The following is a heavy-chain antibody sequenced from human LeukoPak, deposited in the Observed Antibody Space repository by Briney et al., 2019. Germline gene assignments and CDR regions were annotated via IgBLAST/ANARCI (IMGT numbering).Heavy chain of an antibody. CDR2: INPNSGGT. J-gene: IGHJ6*03. D-gene: IGHD6-19*01. Sequence: ASVKVSCKASGYMFTGYYMHWVRQVPGQGLEWMGWINPNSGGTNYAQKFQGRVTMTRDTSINTAYLDMNRLRYDDTAVYYCARVVAVTGTPVYYMDVWGKGTTVTVSS. CDR3: ARVVAVTGTPVYYMDV. V-gene: IGHV1-2*02. CDR1: GYMFTGYY.